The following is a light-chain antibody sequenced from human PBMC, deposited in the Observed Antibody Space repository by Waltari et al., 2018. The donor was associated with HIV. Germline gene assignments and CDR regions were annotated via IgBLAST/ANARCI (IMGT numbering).Light chain of an antibody. CDR1: RSVDRY. V-gene: IGKV1-39*01. CDR3: QQSYTTPT. J-gene: IGKJ1*01. CDR2: DAS. Sequence: DIQMTQSPSSLSASVGDRVTITCRASRSVDRYLNWYQQKPGKAPKLLIHDASSLQGGFPSRFSGSGSGTEFTLTFSSLQPEDFATYFCQQSYTTPTFGQGTKVEIK.